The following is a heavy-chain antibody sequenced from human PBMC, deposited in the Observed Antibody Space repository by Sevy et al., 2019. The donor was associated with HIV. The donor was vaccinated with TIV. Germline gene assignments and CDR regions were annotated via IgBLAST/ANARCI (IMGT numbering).Heavy chain of an antibody. Sequence: GGSLRLSCAASGFSFSRYFMHWVRQAPGEGLVWVSRINSDGSTTNYADSVEGRFIVSRDNAKKTQYLELHSLRVEDTATYYCARDTLGYGGNPNLDLDLWGQVTLVTVSS. V-gene: IGHV3-74*01. CDR1: GFSFSRYF. CDR3: ARDTLGYGGNPNLDLDL. D-gene: IGHD4-17*01. CDR2: INSDGSTT. J-gene: IGHJ5*02.